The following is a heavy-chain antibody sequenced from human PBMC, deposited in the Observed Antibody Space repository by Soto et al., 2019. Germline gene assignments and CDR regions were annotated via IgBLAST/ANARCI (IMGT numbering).Heavy chain of an antibody. CDR3: AKGTVVVMIAY. Sequence: EVQLLESGGCLVQPGGSLRLSCAASGFTFSSYAMSWVRQAPGKGLEWVSAISGSGGSTYYEDYVKGRLTISRDNSKNTLYLQMNSLRAEDTAVYYCAKGTVVVMIAYWGQGTLVTVSS. D-gene: IGHD3-22*01. J-gene: IGHJ4*02. V-gene: IGHV3-23*01. CDR1: GFTFSSYA. CDR2: ISGSGGST.